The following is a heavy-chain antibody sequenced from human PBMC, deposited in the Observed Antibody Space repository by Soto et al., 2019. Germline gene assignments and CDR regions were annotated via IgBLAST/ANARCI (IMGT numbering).Heavy chain of an antibody. D-gene: IGHD3-10*01. Sequence: ASVKLSCKASGYTFTSYGISLVRQAPGQGLEWMGRISAYNGNTNYAQKLQGRVTMTTDTSTSTAYMELRSLRSDDTAVYYCARDVLLWFGSDGMDVWGQGTTVTVSS. J-gene: IGHJ6*02. CDR1: GYTFTSYG. CDR2: ISAYNGNT. V-gene: IGHV1-18*01. CDR3: ARDVLLWFGSDGMDV.